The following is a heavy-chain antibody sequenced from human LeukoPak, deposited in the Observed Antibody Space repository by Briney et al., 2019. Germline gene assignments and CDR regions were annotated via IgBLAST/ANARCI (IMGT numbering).Heavy chain of an antibody. CDR2: INPNSGRT. CDR1: GYTFTGYY. D-gene: IGHD5-18*01. V-gene: IGHV1-2*02. CDR3: ARPAVDTARFDY. Sequence: ASVRVSCKASGYTFTGYYMHWVRQAPGQGLEWMGWINPNSGRTNYAQKFQGRVTMTRDTSISTAYMELSRLRSDDTAVYYCARPAVDTARFDYWGQGTLVTVSS. J-gene: IGHJ4*02.